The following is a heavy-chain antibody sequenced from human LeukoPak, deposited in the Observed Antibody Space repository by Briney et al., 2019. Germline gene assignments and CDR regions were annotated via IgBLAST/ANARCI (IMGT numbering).Heavy chain of an antibody. CDR3: ARAVDNYYFYYMDV. Sequence: GGSLRLSCAASGFTFDDYAMHWVRQAPGKGLEWVSSISSSSSYIYYADSMKGRFTVSRDNAKNSLYLQMNSLRAEDTAVYYCARAVDNYYFYYMDVWGKGTTVIVSS. D-gene: IGHD2-2*01. V-gene: IGHV3-21*06. CDR1: GFTFDDYA. J-gene: IGHJ6*03. CDR2: ISSSSSYI.